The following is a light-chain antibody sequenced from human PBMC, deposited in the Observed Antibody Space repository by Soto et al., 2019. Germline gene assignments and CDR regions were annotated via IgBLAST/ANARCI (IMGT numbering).Light chain of an antibody. CDR1: RFNIGRYS. CDR3: GAWDGTMDGPV. J-gene: IGLJ2*01. V-gene: IGLV1-44*01. Sequence: QSVLTQPPSASGTPGQTVIMSCSGTRFNIGRYSVNWYQQFPGTAPKLLIFNDDHRPSGVPDRFSGSKSGTSMSLAISGLQPEDEADYFRGAWDGTMDGPVLGGGTKLTVL. CDR2: NDD.